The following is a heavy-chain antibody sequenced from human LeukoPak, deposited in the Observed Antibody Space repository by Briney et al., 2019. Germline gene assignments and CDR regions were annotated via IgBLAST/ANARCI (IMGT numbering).Heavy chain of an antibody. D-gene: IGHD2-15*01. V-gene: IGHV3-7*03. CDR2: IKQDGSER. Sequence: PGGSLRLSCAASEFMFSSYWMSWVRQAPGKGLEWVANIKQDGSERYNVDSVKGRFTISRDNAKNSLYLQMNSLRAEDTAVYYCARDLILADNGGSSAHDYWGQGTLVTVSS. J-gene: IGHJ4*02. CDR3: ARDLILADNGGSSAHDY. CDR1: EFMFSSYW.